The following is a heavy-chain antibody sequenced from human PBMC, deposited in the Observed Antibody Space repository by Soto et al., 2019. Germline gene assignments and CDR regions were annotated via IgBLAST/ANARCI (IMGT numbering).Heavy chain of an antibody. CDR3: ARDVGKNY. CDR2: IHSSGNL. J-gene: IGHJ4*02. V-gene: IGHV4-4*07. D-gene: IGHD3-10*01. Sequence: SETLSLTCSVSGASVSSYYWSWFRQPVGKGLEWIGRIHSSGNLNYNPPLESRVTMSLDTSKNQFSLRLSSLTAADTALYLCARDVGKNYWGQGTRGTVSS. CDR1: GASVSSYY.